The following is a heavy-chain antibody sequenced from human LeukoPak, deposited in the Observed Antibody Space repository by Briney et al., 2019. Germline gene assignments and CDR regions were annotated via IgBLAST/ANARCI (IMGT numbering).Heavy chain of an antibody. J-gene: IGHJ3*02. D-gene: IGHD3-22*01. Sequence: PSETLSLTCTVSGYSISSGYYWGWIRQPPGKGLEWIGSIYHSGSTYYNPSLKSRVTISVDTSKNQFSLKLSSVTAADTAVYYCARTLDTMIVVVTVDAFDIWGQGTMVTVSS. CDR2: IYHSGST. CDR1: GYSISSGYY. CDR3: ARTLDTMIVVVTVDAFDI. V-gene: IGHV4-38-2*02.